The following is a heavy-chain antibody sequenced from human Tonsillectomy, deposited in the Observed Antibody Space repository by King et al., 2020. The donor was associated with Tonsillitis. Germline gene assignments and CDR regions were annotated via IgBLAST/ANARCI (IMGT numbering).Heavy chain of an antibody. CDR3: AKDPYYYDSSGYLDY. J-gene: IGHJ4*02. CDR2: ISYDGSNK. V-gene: IGHV3-30*18. D-gene: IGHD3-22*01. Sequence: VQLVESGGGVVQPGRSLRLSCAASGFTFSTYGMHWVRQAPGKGLEWVAVISYDGSNKYYADSVKGRFTISRDNSKNTLYVQMNSLRAEDTAVYYCAKDPYYYDSSGYLDYWGQGTLVTVSS. CDR1: GFTFSTYG.